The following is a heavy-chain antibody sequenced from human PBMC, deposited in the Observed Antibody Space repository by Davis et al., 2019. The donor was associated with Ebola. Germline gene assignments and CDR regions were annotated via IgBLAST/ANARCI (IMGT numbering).Heavy chain of an antibody. J-gene: IGHJ4*02. CDR1: GYRFSDYD. D-gene: IGHD3-22*01. V-gene: IGHV1-2*02. CDR3: ARALYYDSSGGIGY. Sequence: ASVKVSCKGSGYRFSDYDMHWVRQAPGQGLEWMGWINPNSGGTNYAQKFQGRVTMTRDTSISTAYMELSRLRSDDTAVYYCARALYYDSSGGIGYWGQGTLVTVSS. CDR2: INPNSGGT.